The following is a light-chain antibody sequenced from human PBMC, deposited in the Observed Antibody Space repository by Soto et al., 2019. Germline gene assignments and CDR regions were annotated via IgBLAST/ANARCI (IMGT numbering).Light chain of an antibody. J-gene: IGKJ4*01. Sequence: YQATLSVPPGERATLSCRSSQSVSSNLAWYQQKPGQAPRLLIYGASTRATGIPARFSGSGSGTDFTLTISSLEPEDFAVYSCQQRSNWLTFGGGTKV. CDR1: QSVSSN. V-gene: IGKV3-11*01. CDR3: QQRSNWLT. CDR2: GAS.